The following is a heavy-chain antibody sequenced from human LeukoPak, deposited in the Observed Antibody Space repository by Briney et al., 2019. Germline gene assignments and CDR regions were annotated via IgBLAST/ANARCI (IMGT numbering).Heavy chain of an antibody. Sequence: PGGPLRPSCAASGFTFSSYAMSWVRQAPGKGLEWVSAISGSGGSTYYADSVKGRFTISRDNSKNTLYLQMNSLRAEDTAVYYCAKDLGLLWFGELYTDFDYWGQGTLVTVSS. V-gene: IGHV3-23*01. J-gene: IGHJ4*02. CDR2: ISGSGGST. CDR1: GFTFSSYA. CDR3: AKDLGLLWFGELYTDFDY. D-gene: IGHD3-10*01.